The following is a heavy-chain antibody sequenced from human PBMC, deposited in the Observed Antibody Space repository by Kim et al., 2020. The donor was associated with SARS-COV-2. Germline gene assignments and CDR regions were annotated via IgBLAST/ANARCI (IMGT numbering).Heavy chain of an antibody. Sequence: YAQKLQGRVTMTTDTSTSTAYMELRSLRSDDTAVYYCARDYYDSSASFDYWGQGTLVTVSS. V-gene: IGHV1-18*01. J-gene: IGHJ4*02. D-gene: IGHD3-22*01. CDR3: ARDYYDSSASFDY.